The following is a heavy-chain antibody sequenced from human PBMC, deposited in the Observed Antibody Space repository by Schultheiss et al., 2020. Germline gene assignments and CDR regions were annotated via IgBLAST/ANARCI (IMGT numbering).Heavy chain of an antibody. CDR1: GFTFSSYG. V-gene: IGHV3-48*04. CDR2: ISSSSSTI. CDR3: ARELRTGDDAFDI. J-gene: IGHJ3*02. D-gene: IGHD7-27*01. Sequence: GGSLRLSCAASGFTFSSYGMHWVRQTPEKGLEWVSYISSSSSTIYYADSVKGRFTISRDNAKNTLYLQMNSLRAEDTAVYYCARELRTGDDAFDIWGQGTMVTVSS.